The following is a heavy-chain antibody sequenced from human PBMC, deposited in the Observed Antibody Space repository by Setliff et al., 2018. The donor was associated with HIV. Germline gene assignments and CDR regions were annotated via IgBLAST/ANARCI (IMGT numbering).Heavy chain of an antibody. CDR1: GGSFRSSRYY. Sequence: SETLSLTCTVSGGSFRSSRYYWGWIRQPPGKGLEWIGNIHYGGFFWYSPSLKSRVTISVDTSKHHFSLKMNSVTVADTAVYYCARVIRGVYFYDGTGYYYFDDWGQGALVTVSS. D-gene: IGHD3-10*01. CDR2: IHYGGFF. V-gene: IGHV4-39*02. J-gene: IGHJ4*02. CDR3: ARVIRGVYFYDGTGYYYFDD.